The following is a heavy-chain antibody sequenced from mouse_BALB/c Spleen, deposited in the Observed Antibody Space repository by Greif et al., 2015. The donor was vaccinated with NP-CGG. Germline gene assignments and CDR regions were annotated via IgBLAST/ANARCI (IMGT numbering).Heavy chain of an antibody. Sequence: VKVVESGGGLVKPGGSLKLSCAASGFTFSSYAMSWVRQTPEKRLEWVATISSGGSYTYYPDSVKGRFTISRDNAKNTLYLQMSSLRSEDTAMYYCARQESLYFDYWGQGTTLTVSS. J-gene: IGHJ2*01. V-gene: IGHV5-9-3*01. CDR2: ISSGGSYT. CDR1: GFTFSSYA. CDR3: ARQESLYFDY. D-gene: IGHD6-1*01.